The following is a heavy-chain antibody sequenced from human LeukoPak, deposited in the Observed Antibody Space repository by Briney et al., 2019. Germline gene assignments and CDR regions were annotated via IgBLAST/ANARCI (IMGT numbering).Heavy chain of an antibody. Sequence: PSETLSLTCAVYGGSFSGYYWSWIRQPPGKGPEWIGEINHSGSTNYNPSLKSRVTISVDTSKNQFSLKLSSVTAADTAVYYCARKSWRVTDYWGQGTLVTVSS. CDR2: INHSGST. V-gene: IGHV4-34*01. J-gene: IGHJ4*02. CDR3: ARKSWRVTDY. CDR1: GGSFSGYY. D-gene: IGHD4-23*01.